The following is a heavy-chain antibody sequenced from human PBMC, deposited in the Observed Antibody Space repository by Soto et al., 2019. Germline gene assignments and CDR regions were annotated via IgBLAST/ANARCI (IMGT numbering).Heavy chain of an antibody. J-gene: IGHJ6*02. CDR2: IYSGGST. D-gene: IGHD2-2*01. V-gene: IGHV3-53*01. Sequence: GGSLRLSCAASGFTVSSNYMSWVRQAPGKGLEWVSVIYSGGSTYYADSVKGRFTISRDNSKNTLYLQMNSLRAEDTAVYYCARVVIVPAVLGRTYHYGMDVWGQGTTATVSS. CDR3: ARVVIVPAVLGRTYHYGMDV. CDR1: GFTVSSNY.